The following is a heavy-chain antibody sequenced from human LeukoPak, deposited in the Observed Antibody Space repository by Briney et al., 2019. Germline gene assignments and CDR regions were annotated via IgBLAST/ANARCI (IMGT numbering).Heavy chain of an antibody. J-gene: IGHJ4*02. CDR3: TRGGIYSQGFDY. CDR2: ISTTSDYI. D-gene: IGHD6-13*01. V-gene: IGHV3-21*01. CDR1: GFTFSGYS. Sequence: GGSLRLSCAASGFTFSGYSMNWVRQAPGKGLEWVSSISTTSDYIHYADSLKGRVAISRDNARNSLYLQMDSLRAEDTAVYYCTRGGIYSQGFDYWGQGSLVTVSS.